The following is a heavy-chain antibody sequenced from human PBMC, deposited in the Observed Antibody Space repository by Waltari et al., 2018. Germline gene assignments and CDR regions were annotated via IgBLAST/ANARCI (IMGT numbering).Heavy chain of an antibody. CDR3: ARDSSSWYYFDY. CDR1: GFTFSSYS. Sequence: EVQLVESGGGLVKPGGSLRLSCAASGFTFSSYSMNWLRQAPGKGLEWVSSISSSSSYIYYADSVKGRFTISRDNAKNSLYLQMNSLRAEDTAVYYCARDSSSWYYFDYWGQGTLVTVSS. J-gene: IGHJ4*02. CDR2: ISSSSSYI. D-gene: IGHD6-13*01. V-gene: IGHV3-21*01.